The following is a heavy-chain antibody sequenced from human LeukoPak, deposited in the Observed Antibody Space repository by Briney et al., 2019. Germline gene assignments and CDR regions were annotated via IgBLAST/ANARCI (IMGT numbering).Heavy chain of an antibody. Sequence: GGSLRLSCAASGFTFSSYSMNWVRQAPGKGLEWVSSISSSSSYIYYADSVKGRFTISRDNSKNTVYLQMDSLRVEDTAVYYCARDPGVVAFHYFDFWGQGTLITVSS. CDR2: ISSSSSYI. CDR1: GFTFSSYS. CDR3: ARDPGVVAFHYFDF. J-gene: IGHJ4*02. V-gene: IGHV3-21*04. D-gene: IGHD3-3*01.